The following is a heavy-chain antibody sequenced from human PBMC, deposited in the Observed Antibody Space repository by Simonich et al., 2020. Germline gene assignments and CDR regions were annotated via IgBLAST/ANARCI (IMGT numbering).Heavy chain of an antibody. J-gene: IGHJ4*02. V-gene: IGHV3-53*01. CDR1: GFTVSSNY. CDR2: IDCGVNT. D-gene: IGHD1-1*01. CDR3: ARWTATGYYFDY. Sequence: EVQLVESGGGLIQPGGSLRLSCAASGFTVSSNYMSWVRQAPGKGLEWVSVIDCGVNTNYADAVKGRFTISRDNSKNTLYLQINSLRAEDTAVYYCARWTATGYYFDYWGQGTLVTVSS.